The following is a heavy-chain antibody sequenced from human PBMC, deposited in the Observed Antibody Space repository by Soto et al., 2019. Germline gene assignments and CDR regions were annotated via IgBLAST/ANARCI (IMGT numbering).Heavy chain of an antibody. D-gene: IGHD5-12*01. Sequence: EVQLVESGGGLVQPGGSLRLSCAASGFTFSSYSMNWVRQAPGKGLEWVSYISSSSSTIYYADSVKGRFTISRDNAKNSLYLQMNSLRAEDTAVYYCAGGAGYLNWFDPLGQGTLVTVSS. CDR3: AGGAGYLNWFDP. CDR1: GFTFSSYS. J-gene: IGHJ5*02. V-gene: IGHV3-48*01. CDR2: ISSSSSTI.